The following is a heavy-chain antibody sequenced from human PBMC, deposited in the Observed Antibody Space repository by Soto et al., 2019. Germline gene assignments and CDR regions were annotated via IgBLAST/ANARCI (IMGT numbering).Heavy chain of an antibody. CDR1: VFTSAHYA. CDR3: ARAQGGADVITIFGVVNNYYYYYIDV. Sequence: HPGGPLTLSCAASVFTSAHYAMNWVRQAPGKGLEWVAKIPHDGSEQYYVDSVKGRFTISRDNAKNSLYLQMNSLRAEDTAVYYCARAQGGADVITIFGVVNNYYYYYIDVWGKGTTVTVSS. V-gene: IGHV3-7*01. J-gene: IGHJ6*03. D-gene: IGHD3-3*01. CDR2: IPHDGSEQ.